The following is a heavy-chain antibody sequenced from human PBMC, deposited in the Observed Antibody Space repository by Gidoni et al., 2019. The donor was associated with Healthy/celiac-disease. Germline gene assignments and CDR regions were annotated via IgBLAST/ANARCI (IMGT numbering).Heavy chain of an antibody. J-gene: IGHJ1*01. V-gene: IGHV3-21*01. D-gene: IGHD3-16*01. Sequence: EVQLVGSGVGLVRPGGSLRLSCPASGFTFSSYSMNWVRQAPGKGLEWVSSISSSSSYIYYADSVKGRFTISRDNAKNSLYLQMNSLRAEDTAVYYCAREGEYGDYSQNWGQGTLVTVSS. CDR3: AREGEYGDYSQN. CDR2: ISSSSSYI. CDR1: GFTFSSYS.